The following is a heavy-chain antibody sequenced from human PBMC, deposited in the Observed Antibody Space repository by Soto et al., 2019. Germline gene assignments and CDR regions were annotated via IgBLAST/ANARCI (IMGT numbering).Heavy chain of an antibody. V-gene: IGHV3-23*01. CDR2: ISGSGGST. J-gene: IGHJ6*03. Sequence: EVQLLESGGGLVQPGGSLRLSCAASGFTFSSYAMSWVRQAPGKGLEWVSTISGSGGSTYYADSVKGRFTISRDNSTNTLYQRQNSLRAEDTAVYYCAKAAYGSVSHDTDYYYCYMDVWGKGSTVTVSS. CDR1: GFTFSSYA. D-gene: IGHD3-10*01. CDR3: AKAAYGSVSHDTDYYYCYMDV.